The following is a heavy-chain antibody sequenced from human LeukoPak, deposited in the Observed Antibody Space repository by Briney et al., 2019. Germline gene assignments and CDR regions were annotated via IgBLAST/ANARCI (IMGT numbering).Heavy chain of an antibody. CDR2: IESDGGRT. CDR1: GFTFSHYW. Sequence: PRGSPRLSCAASGFTFSHYWMHWVGQAPGKGLVWVSRIESDGGRTDYADSLKGRFTISRDNAKNTLYLEMNSLRAEDTAVYYCARVGHCSSTACFIDCGGQGTLVSVSS. CDR3: ARVGHCSSTACFIDC. J-gene: IGHJ4*01. D-gene: IGHD2-2*01. V-gene: IGHV3-74*01.